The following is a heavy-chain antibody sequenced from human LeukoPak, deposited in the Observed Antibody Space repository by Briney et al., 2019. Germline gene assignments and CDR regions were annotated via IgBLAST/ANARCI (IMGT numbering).Heavy chain of an antibody. CDR1: GFTFSNYA. Sequence: SGGSLRLSCEASGFTFSNYAMSWVRQAPGKGLEWVSTIIGSGGTTYYADSVKGRFTISRDTSKNTLYLQMNSLRAEDTAVYYCAKAQGYYDCWGQGTLVTVSS. J-gene: IGHJ4*02. D-gene: IGHD3-22*01. V-gene: IGHV3-23*01. CDR2: IIGSGGTT. CDR3: AKAQGYYDC.